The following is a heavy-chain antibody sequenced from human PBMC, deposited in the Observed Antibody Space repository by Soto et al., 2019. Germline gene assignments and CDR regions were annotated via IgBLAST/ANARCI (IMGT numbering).Heavy chain of an antibody. Sequence: GGSLRLSCAASGFIFDDYAMHWVRQTPGKGLEWVSGISWNSDNIDYADSVKGRFTISRENAKNSLYLQMNSLRAEDTAVYYCARGKYHSSSWFLDDAFDIWGQGTMVTVSS. CDR2: ISWNSDNI. CDR3: ARGKYHSSSWFLDDAFDI. J-gene: IGHJ3*02. V-gene: IGHV3-9*01. CDR1: GFIFDDYA. D-gene: IGHD6-13*01.